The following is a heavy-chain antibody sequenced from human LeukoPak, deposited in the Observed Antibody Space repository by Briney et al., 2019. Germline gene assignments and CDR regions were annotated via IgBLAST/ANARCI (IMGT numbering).Heavy chain of an antibody. CDR2: ISGSGGST. Sequence: GGSLRLSCAASGFTFSSYAMSWVRQAPGKGLEWVSAISGSGGSTCYADSVKGRFTISRDNSKSTLYLQMNSLRAEDTAVYYCAKAPVAGYYYYYMDVWGKGTTVTVSS. CDR1: GFTFSSYA. J-gene: IGHJ6*03. CDR3: AKAPVAGYYYYYMDV. V-gene: IGHV3-23*01.